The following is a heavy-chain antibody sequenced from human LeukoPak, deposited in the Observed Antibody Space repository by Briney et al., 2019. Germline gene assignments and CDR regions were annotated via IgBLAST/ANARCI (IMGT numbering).Heavy chain of an antibody. V-gene: IGHV1-46*01. D-gene: IGHD3-9*01. J-gene: IGHJ3*02. CDR2: INPSGGST. CDR3: ARSGRYFDWLLYNAFDI. Sequence: ASVKVSCKASGYTFTSYYMHWVRQAPGQGLEWMGIINPSGGSTSYAQKFQGRVTMTRDMSTSTVYMELSSLRSEDTAVYYCARSGRYFDWLLYNAFDIWGQGTMVTVSS. CDR1: GYTFTSYY.